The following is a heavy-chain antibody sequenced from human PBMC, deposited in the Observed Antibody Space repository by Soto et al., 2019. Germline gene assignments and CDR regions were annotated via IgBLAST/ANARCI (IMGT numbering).Heavy chain of an antibody. J-gene: IGHJ4*02. CDR1: GFTFSSYA. CDR3: ARRYCTNGVCYEYYFDY. V-gene: IGHV3-23*01. CDR2: ISGSGGST. D-gene: IGHD2-8*01. Sequence: QTGGSLRLSCAASGFTFSSYAMSWVRQAPGKGLEWVSAISGSGGSTYYADSVKGRFTISRDNSKNTLYLQMNSLRAEDTAVYYCARRYCTNGVCYEYYFDYWGQGTLVTVSS.